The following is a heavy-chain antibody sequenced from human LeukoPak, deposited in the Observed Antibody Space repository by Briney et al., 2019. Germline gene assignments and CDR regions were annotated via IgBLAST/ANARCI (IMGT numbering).Heavy chain of an antibody. Sequence: ASVKVSCKASGGTFSSYAISWVRQAPGQGLEWMGGIIPIFGTANYAQKFQGRVTITADESTSTAYMELSSLRSEDTAVYYCARGIWFGESPSYYFDYWGQGTLVIVSS. J-gene: IGHJ4*02. D-gene: IGHD3-10*01. CDR2: IIPIFGTA. CDR3: ARGIWFGESPSYYFDY. CDR1: GGTFSSYA. V-gene: IGHV1-69*13.